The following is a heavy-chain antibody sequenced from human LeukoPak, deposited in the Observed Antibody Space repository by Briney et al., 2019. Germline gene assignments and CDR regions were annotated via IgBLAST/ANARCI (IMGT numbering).Heavy chain of an antibody. CDR1: GFTVSSNY. V-gene: IGHV3-53*01. CDR2: IYSGGRT. D-gene: IGHD3-22*01. J-gene: IGHJ4*02. CDR3: ARARQTYYYDSSGYYFDY. Sequence: GGSLRLSCAASGFTVSSNYMSWVRQAPGKGLEWVSVIYSGGRTYYADSAKGRFTISRDNSKNTLYLQMNSLRAEDTAVYYCARARQTYYYDSSGYYFDYWGQGTLVTVSS.